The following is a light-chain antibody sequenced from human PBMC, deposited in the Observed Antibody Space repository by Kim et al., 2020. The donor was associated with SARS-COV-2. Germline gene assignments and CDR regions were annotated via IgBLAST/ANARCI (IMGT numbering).Light chain of an antibody. V-gene: IGLV2-11*02. J-gene: IGLJ2*01. Sequence: GQSGTISCTGTSSDVGWYNFVSWYQQYPGKAPKLMIYDVNKRPSGVPDRFSASKSGNTASLTISGLQAEDEADYYCCSFAGSYTLIFGGGTQLTVL. CDR2: DVN. CDR1: SSDVGWYNF. CDR3: CSFAGSYTLI.